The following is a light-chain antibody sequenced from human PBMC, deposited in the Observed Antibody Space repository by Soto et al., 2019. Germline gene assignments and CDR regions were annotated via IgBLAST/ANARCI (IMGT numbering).Light chain of an antibody. V-gene: IGKV1-39*01. CDR2: GAS. J-gene: IGKJ5*01. CDR3: QQGYSTPVT. Sequence: DIYMTKYPSSLSPSVGERVTLTWRASQSISRHVNWYQQKPGRATRLNIYGASNLQSGVTSRFSGSESGTDFTVTISSLLPEDFATYYCQQGYSTPVTFCQGTRLEIK. CDR1: QSISRH.